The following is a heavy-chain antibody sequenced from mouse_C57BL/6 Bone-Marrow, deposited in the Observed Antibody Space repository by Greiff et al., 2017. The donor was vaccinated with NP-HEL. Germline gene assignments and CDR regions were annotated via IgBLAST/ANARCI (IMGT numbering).Heavy chain of an antibody. CDR3: VRQGDYYGSSYVGWYFDV. Sequence: EVQGVESGGGLVQPKGSLKLSCAASGFSFNTYAMNWVRQAPGKGLEWVARIRSKSNNYATYYADSVKDRFTISRDDSESMLYLQMNNLKTEDTAMYYCVRQGDYYGSSYVGWYFDVWGTGTTVTVSS. V-gene: IGHV10-1*01. J-gene: IGHJ1*03. CDR2: IRSKSNNYAT. CDR1: GFSFNTYA. D-gene: IGHD1-1*01.